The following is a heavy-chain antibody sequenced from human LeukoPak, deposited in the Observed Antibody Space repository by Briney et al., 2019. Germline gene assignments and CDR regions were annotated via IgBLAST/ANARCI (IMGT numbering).Heavy chain of an antibody. Sequence: PSETLSLTCTVSGGSISSSSYYWGWIRQPPGKGLEWIGSIYYSGSTYYNPSLKSRVTISVDTSKNQFSLKLSSVTAADTAVYYCARVSGYYDSSGYYPFDYWGQGTLVTVSS. CDR2: IYYSGST. CDR1: GGSISSSSYY. CDR3: ARVSGYYDSSGYYPFDY. J-gene: IGHJ4*02. D-gene: IGHD3-22*01. V-gene: IGHV4-39*07.